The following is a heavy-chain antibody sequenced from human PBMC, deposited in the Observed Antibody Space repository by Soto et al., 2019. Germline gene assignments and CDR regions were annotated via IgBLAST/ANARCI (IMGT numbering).Heavy chain of an antibody. Sequence: TLSLTCTVSGGSISSYYWSWIRQPPGKGLEWIGYIYYSGSTNYNPSLKSRVTISVDTSKNQFSLKLSSVTAADTAVYYCARAWGRVFDYWGQGTQVTVSS. CDR1: GGSISSYY. V-gene: IGHV4-59*01. D-gene: IGHD2-15*01. CDR3: ARAWGRVFDY. J-gene: IGHJ4*02. CDR2: IYYSGST.